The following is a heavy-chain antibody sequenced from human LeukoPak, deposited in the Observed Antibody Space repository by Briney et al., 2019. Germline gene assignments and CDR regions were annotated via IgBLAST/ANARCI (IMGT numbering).Heavy chain of an antibody. D-gene: IGHD4-11*01. CDR1: GYTLTRYY. V-gene: IGHV1-46*01. Sequence: ASVKVSCKASGYTLTRYYMHWVRQDPGQGLEWMGIINPSGGSTSYAQKFQGRVTMTRDTSTSTVYMELSSLRSEDTAVYYCARESDYTKSISGGWFDPWGQGTLVTVSS. CDR2: INPSGGST. J-gene: IGHJ5*02. CDR3: ARESDYTKSISGGWFDP.